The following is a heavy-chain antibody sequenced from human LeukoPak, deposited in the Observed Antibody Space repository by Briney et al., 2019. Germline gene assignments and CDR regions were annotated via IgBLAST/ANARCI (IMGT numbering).Heavy chain of an antibody. J-gene: IGHJ4*02. D-gene: IGHD3-3*01. CDR3: ARDKEAAVDFWSGYYPL. CDR1: GFIFSSYW. V-gene: IGHV3-7*01. Sequence: PGGSLRLSRAASGFIFSSYWMGWVRQAPGKGLERVANIKRDGSERYYVDAVKGRFTISRDNAQNSLYLQMNSLRDEDTGVYYCARDKEAAVDFWSGYYPLWGQGTLVTVSS. CDR2: IKRDGSER.